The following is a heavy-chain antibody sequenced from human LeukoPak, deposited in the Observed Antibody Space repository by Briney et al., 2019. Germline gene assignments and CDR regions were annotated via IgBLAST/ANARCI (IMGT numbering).Heavy chain of an antibody. CDR1: GGSISSGDYY. CDR2: IYYSGST. D-gene: IGHD3-22*01. CDR3: ASSSHYDSSGYYPLPSYWYFDL. J-gene: IGHJ2*01. V-gene: IGHV4-30-4*01. Sequence: SETLSLTCTVSGGSISSGDYYWSWIRQPPGKGLEWIGYIYYSGSTYYNPSLKSRVTISVDTSKNQFSLKLSSVTAADTAVYYCASSSHYDSSGYYPLPSYWYFDLWGRGTLVTVSS.